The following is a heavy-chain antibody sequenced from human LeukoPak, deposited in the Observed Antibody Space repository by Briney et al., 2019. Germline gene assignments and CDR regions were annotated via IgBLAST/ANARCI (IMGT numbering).Heavy chain of an antibody. V-gene: IGHV4-4*07. Sequence: PETLSLTCTVSGGSINSYYWSWIRQPAGKGLEWIGRIYSSGSTNYNPSLKSRVTMSVDTSKNQFSLELRSVTAADTAVYFCARKGISAVAGAFDIWGQGTMVTVSS. CDR1: GGSINSYY. D-gene: IGHD2-15*01. CDR3: ARKGISAVAGAFDI. CDR2: IYSSGST. J-gene: IGHJ3*02.